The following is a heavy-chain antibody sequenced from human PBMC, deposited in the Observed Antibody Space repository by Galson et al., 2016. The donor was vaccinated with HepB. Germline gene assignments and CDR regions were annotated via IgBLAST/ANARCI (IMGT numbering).Heavy chain of an antibody. CDR3: GRLDPGFCNSTSCHSPYFDS. CDR2: IYPGDSDT. Sequence: QSGAEVKKPGESLKISCTGSGYSVSSYWIGWVRQMSGKGLEWMGIIYPGDSDTRYSPSFEGHVTMSADIFISTAYLQWSSLKASDTAMYYCGRLDPGFCNSTSCHSPYFDSWGQGTLVTVSS. D-gene: IGHD2-2*01. V-gene: IGHV5-51*01. CDR1: GYSVSSYW. J-gene: IGHJ4*02.